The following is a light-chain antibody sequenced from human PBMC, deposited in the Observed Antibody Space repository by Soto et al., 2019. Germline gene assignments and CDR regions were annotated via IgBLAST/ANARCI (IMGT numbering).Light chain of an antibody. J-gene: IGKJ1*01. CDR2: AAS. Sequence: EIGITQCPKTRYVSGGEKNTLTWSACQSLSSDLPWYQQKVRQAPRLLIYAASTRATGIPARYSGSGSGTEFNFTISSLQSEDFAVYYCQQYNKWPRTFRQGTKVDI. CDR3: QQYNKWPRT. CDR1: QSLSSD. V-gene: IGKV3-15*01.